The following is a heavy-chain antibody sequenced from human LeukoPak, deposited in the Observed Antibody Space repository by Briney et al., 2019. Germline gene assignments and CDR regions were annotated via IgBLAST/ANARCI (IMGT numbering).Heavy chain of an antibody. CDR1: GFTFSSYW. V-gene: IGHV3-66*04. CDR3: AGLPAYYYDTSGFYFDY. J-gene: IGHJ4*02. D-gene: IGHD3-22*01. CDR2: IYSGGSR. Sequence: QSGGSLRLSCAASGFTFSSYWMSWVRQAPGKGLEWVSVIYSGGSRYYADSVKGRFTISRDDSKNTLYLQMNSLRAEDTAVYYCAGLPAYYYDTSGFYFDYWGQGTLVTVSS.